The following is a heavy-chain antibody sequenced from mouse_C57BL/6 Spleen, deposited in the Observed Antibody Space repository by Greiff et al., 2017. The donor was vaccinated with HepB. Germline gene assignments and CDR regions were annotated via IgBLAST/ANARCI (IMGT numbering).Heavy chain of an antibody. D-gene: IGHD1-1*01. J-gene: IGHJ3*01. Sequence: QVQLQQSGAELVRPGSSVKLSCKASGYTFTSYWMHWVKQRPIQGLEWIGNIDPSDSETHYNQKFKDKATLTVDKSSSTAYMQLSSLTSEDSAVYYCARGGYYGSSPWFAYWGQGTLVTVSA. V-gene: IGHV1-52*01. CDR2: IDPSDSET. CDR1: GYTFTSYW. CDR3: ARGGYYGSSPWFAY.